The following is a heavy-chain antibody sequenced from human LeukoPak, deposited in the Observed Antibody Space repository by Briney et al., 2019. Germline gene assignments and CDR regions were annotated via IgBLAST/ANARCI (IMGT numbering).Heavy chain of an antibody. D-gene: IGHD2-2*01. Sequence: ASVEVSCKASGYTFTSYYMHWVRQAPGQGLEWMGIINPSGGSTSYAQKFQGRVTMTRDMSTSTVYMELSSLRSEDTAVYYCARDGRHCSSTSCSSRFDPWGQGTLVTVSS. CDR1: GYTFTSYY. CDR2: INPSGGST. V-gene: IGHV1-46*01. CDR3: ARDGRHCSSTSCSSRFDP. J-gene: IGHJ5*02.